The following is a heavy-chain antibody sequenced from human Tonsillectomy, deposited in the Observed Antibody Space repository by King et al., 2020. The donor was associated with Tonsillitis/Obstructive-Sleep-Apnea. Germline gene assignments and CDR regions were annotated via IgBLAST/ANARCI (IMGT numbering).Heavy chain of an antibody. Sequence: VQLVESGGGLVQPGGSLRLSCAASGFTFSSYAMSWVRQAPGKGLEWVSHITSNGYRTYFADSVKGRFSISRDNSNNTVYLQMNSLRAEDTAAYFCAKAGGTERWRQFQGAFDIWGQGTLVTVFS. D-gene: IGHD5-24*01. J-gene: IGHJ3*02. CDR2: ITSNGYRT. CDR1: GFTFSSYA. V-gene: IGHV3-23*04. CDR3: AKAGGTERWRQFQGAFDI.